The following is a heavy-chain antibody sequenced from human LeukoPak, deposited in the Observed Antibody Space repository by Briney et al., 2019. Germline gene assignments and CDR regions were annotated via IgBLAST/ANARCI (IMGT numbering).Heavy chain of an antibody. Sequence: ASVKVSCKASSYTFTIYNISWVRQAPGQGLEWMGWISAYNGNTNYAQKLQGRVTMTTDTSTNTAYMELRSLRSDDTAVYYCARGSGSPTDAVDIWGQGTMVTVSS. J-gene: IGHJ3*02. CDR1: SYTFTIYN. V-gene: IGHV1-18*01. CDR2: ISAYNGNT. D-gene: IGHD1-26*01. CDR3: ARGSGSPTDAVDI.